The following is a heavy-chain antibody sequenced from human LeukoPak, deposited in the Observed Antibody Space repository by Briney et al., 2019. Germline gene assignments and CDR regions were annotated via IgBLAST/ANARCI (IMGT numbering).Heavy chain of an antibody. Sequence: GESLKISCRGFGYTFVTAWIGWVRQVPGKGLEWMGIVYPGDSDTRYSPSFQGQVTISADKSISTAYLQWSSLKASDTAIYYCARDDTSGPKSGGIAFNIWGQGTMVTVSS. CDR1: GYTFVTAW. V-gene: IGHV5-51*01. CDR2: VYPGDSDT. D-gene: IGHD3-22*01. CDR3: ARDDTSGPKSGGIAFNI. J-gene: IGHJ3*02.